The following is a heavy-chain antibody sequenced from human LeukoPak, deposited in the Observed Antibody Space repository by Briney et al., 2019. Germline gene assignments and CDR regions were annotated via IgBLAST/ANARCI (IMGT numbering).Heavy chain of an antibody. D-gene: IGHD6-13*01. CDR3: VREISQGAAVGKYNWYFDL. J-gene: IGHJ2*01. V-gene: IGHV3-13*01. CDR1: GFTFSTSD. Sequence: PGGSLRLSCAASGFTFSTSDLHWVRQGTGKSLEWVSAIGAGGDTYYSDSVKGRSTISRENAKNSLYLQMNSLRAGDTAMYYCVREISQGAAVGKYNWYFDLWGRGTPVTVSS. CDR2: IGAGGDT.